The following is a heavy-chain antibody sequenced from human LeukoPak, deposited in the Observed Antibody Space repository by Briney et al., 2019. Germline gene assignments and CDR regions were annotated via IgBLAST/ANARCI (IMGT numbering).Heavy chain of an antibody. CDR1: GGTFCSYA. V-gene: IGHV1-69*05. Sequence: SVKVSCKASGGTFCSYAISWVRQAPGQGLEWMGGIIPIFGTANYAQEFQGRVTITTDESTSTAYMELSSLRSEDTAVYYCARTDPPYYYDSVNWFDPWGQGTLVTVSS. CDR2: IIPIFGTA. CDR3: ARTDPPYYYDSVNWFDP. J-gene: IGHJ5*02. D-gene: IGHD3-22*01.